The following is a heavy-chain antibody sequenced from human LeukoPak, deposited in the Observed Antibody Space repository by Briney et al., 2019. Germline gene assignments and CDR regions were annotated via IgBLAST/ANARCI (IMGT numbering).Heavy chain of an antibody. V-gene: IGHV3-43D*03. CDR1: GFTFDDYA. CDR2: ISWDGGST. J-gene: IGHJ5*02. Sequence: GGSLRLSCAASGFTFDDYAMHWVRQAPGKGLEWVSLISWDGGSTYYADSVKGRFTISRDNSKNSLYLQMNSLRAEDTALYYCAKDMAAYYYSSGNIDPWGQGTLVTVSS. CDR3: AKDMAAYYYSSGNIDP. D-gene: IGHD3-10*01.